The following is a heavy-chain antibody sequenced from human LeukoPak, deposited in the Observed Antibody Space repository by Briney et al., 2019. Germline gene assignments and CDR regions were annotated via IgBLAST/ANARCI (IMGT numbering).Heavy chain of an antibody. J-gene: IGHJ5*02. CDR1: GGTFSSYA. Sequence: GASVKVSCKASGGTFSSYAISWVRQAPGQGLEWMGRIIPIFGTANYAQKLQGRVTITADKSTSTAYMELSSLRSEDTAVYYCARDETGQLVPWFDPWGQGTLVTVSS. CDR3: ARDETGQLVPWFDP. CDR2: IIPIFGTA. D-gene: IGHD6-6*01. V-gene: IGHV1-69*06.